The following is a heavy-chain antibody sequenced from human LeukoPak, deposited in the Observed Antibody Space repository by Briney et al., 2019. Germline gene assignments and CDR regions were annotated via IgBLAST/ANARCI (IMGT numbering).Heavy chain of an antibody. D-gene: IGHD1-7*01. V-gene: IGHV3-64*01. CDR1: GFPFRSYA. Sequence: GGSLRLSCAASGFPFRSYAMHWVRQAPGKGLEYVSAISLDGISTYYANSVKGRFTISRDNSKNTLYLQMGSLRAEDMAVYYCARVAEPGTYDYWGQGTLVTVSS. CDR2: ISLDGIST. CDR3: ARVAEPGTYDY. J-gene: IGHJ4*02.